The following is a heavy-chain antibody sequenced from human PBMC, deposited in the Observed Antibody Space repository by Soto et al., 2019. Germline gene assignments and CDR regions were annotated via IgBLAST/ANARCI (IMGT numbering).Heavy chain of an antibody. Sequence: QVQLVESGGGVVQPGRSLRLSCAASGFTFSSYGMHWVRQAPGKGLEWVAVISYDGSNKYYADSVKGRFTISRDNSKNTLYLQMNSLRAEDTAVYYCAKVSSYYYGSGSYRGVGYYFDYWGQGTLVTVSS. CDR3: AKVSSYYYGSGSYRGVGYYFDY. J-gene: IGHJ4*02. D-gene: IGHD3-10*01. CDR1: GFTFSSYG. CDR2: ISYDGSNK. V-gene: IGHV3-30*18.